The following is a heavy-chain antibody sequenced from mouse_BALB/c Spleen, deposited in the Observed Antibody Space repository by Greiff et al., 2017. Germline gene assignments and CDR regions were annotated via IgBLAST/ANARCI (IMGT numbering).Heavy chain of an antibody. D-gene: IGHD1-1*01. CDR1: GYSITSDYA. Sequence: EVKLQESGPGLVKPSQSLSLTCTVTGYSITSDYAWNWIRQFPGNKLEWMGYISYSGSTSYNPSLKSLISITRDTSKNQFFLQLNSVTTEDTATYYCARFDYYGYFDYWGQGTTLTVSS. CDR3: ARFDYYGYFDY. V-gene: IGHV3-2*02. J-gene: IGHJ2*01. CDR2: ISYSGST.